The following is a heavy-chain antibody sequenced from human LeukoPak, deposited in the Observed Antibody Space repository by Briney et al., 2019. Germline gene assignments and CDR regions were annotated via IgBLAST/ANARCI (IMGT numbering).Heavy chain of an antibody. Sequence: GESLKISCKGSGYSVTSYWIGWVRQMPGKGLEWMWIIYPGDSDTRYSPSFQGQVTISADKSISTAYLQWSSLKASDTAMYYCARPEWELSAGAFDIWGQGTMVTVSS. CDR2: IYPGDSDT. V-gene: IGHV5-51*01. CDR1: GYSVTSYW. CDR3: ARPEWELSAGAFDI. D-gene: IGHD1-26*01. J-gene: IGHJ3*02.